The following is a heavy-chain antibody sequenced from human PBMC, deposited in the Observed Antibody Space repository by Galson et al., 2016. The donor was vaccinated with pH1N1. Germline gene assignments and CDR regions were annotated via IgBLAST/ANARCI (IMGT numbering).Heavy chain of an antibody. Sequence: QSGAEVKKPGESLRISCKTSGYDFSKNWIGWVRQMPGKGLEWMGIVYPGDSDAKYSPSFEGRITISADKSINTAYLQWNSLNVSDSGIYFCARRYESAYFNWGQGTLVSASS. CDR1: GYDFSKNW. D-gene: IGHD2-21*01. V-gene: IGHV5-51*01. CDR2: VYPGDSDA. J-gene: IGHJ4*02. CDR3: ARRYESAYFN.